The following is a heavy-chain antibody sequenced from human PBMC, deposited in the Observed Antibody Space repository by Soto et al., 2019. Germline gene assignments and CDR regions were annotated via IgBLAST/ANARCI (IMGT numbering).Heavy chain of an antibody. CDR3: ARGPDIVVVVAASWWFDP. V-gene: IGHV4-34*01. J-gene: IGHJ5*02. Sequence: SETLSLTCAVYGGSFSGYYWSWIRQPPGKGLEWIGEINHSGSTNYNPSLKSRVTISVDTSKNQFSLKLSSVTAADTAVYYCARGPDIVVVVAASWWFDPWGQGTMVTVYS. CDR2: INHSGST. CDR1: GGSFSGYY. D-gene: IGHD2-15*01.